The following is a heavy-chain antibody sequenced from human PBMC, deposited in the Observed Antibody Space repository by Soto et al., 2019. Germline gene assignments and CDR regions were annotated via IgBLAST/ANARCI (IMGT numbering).Heavy chain of an antibody. CDR2: IYPGDSDT. D-gene: IGHD6-19*01. J-gene: IGHJ6*02. CDR1: GYSFTSYW. Sequence: GESLKISCKGSGYSFTSYWIGWVRQMPGKGLEWMGIIYPGDSDTRYSPSFQGQVTISADKSISTAYLQWSSLKASDTAMYYCARHSYSSGWYVYYGMDVWDQGTTVTV. CDR3: ARHSYSSGWYVYYGMDV. V-gene: IGHV5-51*01.